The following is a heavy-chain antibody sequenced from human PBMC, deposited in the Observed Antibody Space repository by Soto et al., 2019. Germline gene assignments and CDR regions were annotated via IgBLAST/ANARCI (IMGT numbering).Heavy chain of an antibody. CDR2: MNPNSGNT. J-gene: IGHJ5*02. CDR1: GYTITSYD. V-gene: IGHV1-8*01. Sequence: ASVKASCKASGYTITSYDIKSVRQATGQGLEWVGWMNPNSGNTGYAQKFQGRVTMTRNTSISTAYMELSSLRSEDTAVYYCARGSSNYDFWSGYFDQTQNWFDPWGQGTLVTVSS. CDR3: ARGSSNYDFWSGYFDQTQNWFDP. D-gene: IGHD3-3*01.